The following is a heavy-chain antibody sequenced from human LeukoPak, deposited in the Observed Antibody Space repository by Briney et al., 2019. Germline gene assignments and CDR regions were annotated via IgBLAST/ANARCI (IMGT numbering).Heavy chain of an antibody. J-gene: IGHJ4*02. CDR1: GGSISSYY. D-gene: IGHD3-10*01. CDR3: ARGQRFGDFDY. Sequence: SETLSLTCTVSGGSISSYYWSWIRQPPGKGLEWIGEINHSGSTNYNPSLKSRVTISVDTSKNQFSLKLSSVTAADTAVYYCARGQRFGDFDYWGQGTLVTVSS. V-gene: IGHV4-34*01. CDR2: INHSGST.